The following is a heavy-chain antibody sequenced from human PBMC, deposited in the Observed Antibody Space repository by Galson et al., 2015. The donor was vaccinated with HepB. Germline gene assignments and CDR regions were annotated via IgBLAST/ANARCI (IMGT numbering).Heavy chain of an antibody. CDR1: GFTFSSYG. V-gene: IGHV3-30*18. Sequence: SLRLSCAASGFTFSSYGMHWVRQAPGKGLEWVAVISYDGSNKYYADSVKGRFTISRDNSKNTLYLQMNSLRAEDTAVYYCAKGIVDIVATMLANYYYGMDVWGQGTTVTVSS. CDR3: AKGIVDIVATMLANYYYGMDV. D-gene: IGHD5-12*01. J-gene: IGHJ6*02. CDR2: ISYDGSNK.